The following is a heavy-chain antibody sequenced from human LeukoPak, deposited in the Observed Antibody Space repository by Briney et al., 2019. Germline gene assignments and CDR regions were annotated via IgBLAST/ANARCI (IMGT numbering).Heavy chain of an antibody. V-gene: IGHV3-74*01. J-gene: IGHJ4*02. CDR2: INSDGSST. CDR3: ARARLAVAGYDY. D-gene: IGHD6-19*01. Sequence: QPGGSLRPSCAASGFTFSSYWMHWVRQAPGKGLVWVSRINSDGSSTSYADSVKGRFTISRDNAKNTLYLQMNSLRAEDTAVYYCARARLAVAGYDYWGQGTLVTVSS. CDR1: GFTFSSYW.